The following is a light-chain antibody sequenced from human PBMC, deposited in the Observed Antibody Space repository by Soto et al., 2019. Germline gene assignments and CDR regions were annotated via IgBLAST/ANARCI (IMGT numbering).Light chain of an antibody. J-gene: IGKJ1*01. Sequence: DIQMTQSPSTLSASVGDRVTITCRASQSISTWLAWYKQKPGKAPKLLIYDASSLESGVPSRFSGSGSGTEFTLTISSLQPEDFASYYCQQYNSYSTFGQGTKVDIK. CDR3: QQYNSYST. V-gene: IGKV1-5*01. CDR1: QSISTW. CDR2: DAS.